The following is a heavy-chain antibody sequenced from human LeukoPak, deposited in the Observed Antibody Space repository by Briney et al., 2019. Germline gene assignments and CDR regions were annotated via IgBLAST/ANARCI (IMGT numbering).Heavy chain of an antibody. D-gene: IGHD3-16*01. V-gene: IGHV1-18*01. CDR2: ISAYNGNT. CDR1: GYTFTSYG. CDR3: ARLITHYDAFDI. J-gene: IGHJ3*02. Sequence: ASVKVSCKASGYTFTSYGISWVRQAPGQGLERMGWISAYNGNTNYAQKLRGRVTMTTDTSTSTAYMELRSLRSDDTAVYYCARLITHYDAFDIWGQGTMVTVSS.